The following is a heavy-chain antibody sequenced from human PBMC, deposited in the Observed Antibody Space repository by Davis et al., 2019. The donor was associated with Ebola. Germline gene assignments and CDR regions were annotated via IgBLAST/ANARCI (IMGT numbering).Heavy chain of an antibody. V-gene: IGHV3-30*04. CDR3: ARETTVTNLPWYFDL. J-gene: IGHJ2*01. CDR1: GFTFSSYA. CDR2: ISYDGSNK. D-gene: IGHD4-17*01. Sequence: GGSLRPSCAASGFTFSSYAMHWVRQAPGKGLEWVAVISYDGSNKYYADSVKGRFTISRDNSKNTLYLQMNSLRAEDTAVYYCARETTVTNLPWYFDLWGRGTLVTVSS.